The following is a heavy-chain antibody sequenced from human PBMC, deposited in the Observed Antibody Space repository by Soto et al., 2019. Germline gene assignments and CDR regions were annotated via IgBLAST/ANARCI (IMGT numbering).Heavy chain of an antibody. J-gene: IGHJ4*02. CDR3: ASELWCCGAEWPYYLGN. CDR2: ISLRHHST. V-gene: IGHV1-46*01. Sequence: LYRKTFGERSVYDFVHRVRLAPRQGLEWMGIISLRHHSTSYAQKFQDRLSVTRDPSSTTIYMELSSLRSEDTAVYYCASELWCCGAEWPYYLGNWGEAIPGTLSS. D-gene: IGHD2-21*01. CDR1: GERSVYDF.